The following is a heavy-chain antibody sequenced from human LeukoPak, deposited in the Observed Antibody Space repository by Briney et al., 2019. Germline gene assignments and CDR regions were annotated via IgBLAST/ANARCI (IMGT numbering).Heavy chain of an antibody. CDR3: TTTPPDYDFWSGPPV. V-gene: IGHV3-15*01. CDR2: INRRKGGGTT. Sequence: GGSLRLSCAASGCTYSNAWMSGVRPARGKGLEWVGRINRRKGGGTTDYAAPVKGRFTISRDDSKTTLYLQMNSLKTEDTAVYYCTTTPPDYDFWSGPPVWGQGTMVTVSS. D-gene: IGHD3-3*01. J-gene: IGHJ3*01. CDR1: GCTYSNAW.